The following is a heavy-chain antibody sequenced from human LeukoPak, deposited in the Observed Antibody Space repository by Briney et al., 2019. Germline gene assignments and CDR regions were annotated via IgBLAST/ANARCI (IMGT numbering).Heavy chain of an antibody. V-gene: IGHV3-23*01. D-gene: IGHD3-22*01. CDR1: GFTFNIYA. J-gene: IGHJ4*02. Sequence: GGSLRLSCAASGFTFNIYAMNWVRQAPGKGLEWVSAMSGSGGSTYYADSVKGRFTISRDNSKNTLYLQVTSPRAGDTALYYCAKTSEPYYNIGKALDFWGQGTLVTVSS. CDR2: MSGSGGST. CDR3: AKTSEPYYNIGKALDF.